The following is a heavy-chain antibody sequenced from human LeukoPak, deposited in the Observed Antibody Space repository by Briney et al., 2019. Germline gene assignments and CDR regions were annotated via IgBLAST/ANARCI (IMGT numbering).Heavy chain of an antibody. CDR3: ARRYSSSSLWAY. Sequence: SETLSLTCAVYGGSFSGYYWSWIRQPPGKGLEWIGEINHSGSTNYNPSLKSRVTISVDTSKNQFSLKLSSVTAADTAVNYCARRYSSSSLWAYWGQGTLVTVSS. CDR2: INHSGST. CDR1: GGSFSGYY. D-gene: IGHD6-6*01. V-gene: IGHV4-34*01. J-gene: IGHJ4*02.